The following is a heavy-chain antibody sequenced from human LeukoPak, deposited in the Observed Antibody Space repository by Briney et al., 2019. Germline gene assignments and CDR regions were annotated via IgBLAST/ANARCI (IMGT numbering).Heavy chain of an antibody. D-gene: IGHD3-22*01. CDR3: ARSPMTYYYDSSGYYGFDY. J-gene: IGHJ4*02. CDR1: GFTVSSNY. CDR2: IYSGGST. V-gene: IGHV3-53*01. Sequence: PGGSLRLSCAASGFTVSSNYMSWVRQAPGKGLEWVSVIYSGGSTYYADSVKGRFTISRDNSKNTLYLQMNSLRAEDTAVYYCARSPMTYYYDSSGYYGFDYWGQGTLVTVSS.